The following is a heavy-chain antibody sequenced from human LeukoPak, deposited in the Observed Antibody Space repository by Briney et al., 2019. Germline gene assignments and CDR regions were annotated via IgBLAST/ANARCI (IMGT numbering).Heavy chain of an antibody. V-gene: IGHV4-38-2*01. CDR2: IYHSGST. CDR3: ARGTMMPFDY. J-gene: IGHJ4*02. Sequence: PSETLSLTCAVSGYSISSSYYWGWIRQPPGKGLEWIGSIYHSGSTYYNPSLKSRVTISVDTSKNQFSLKLSSVTAADTAAYYCARGTMMPFDYWGQGTLVTVSS. D-gene: IGHD3-22*01. CDR1: GYSISSSYY.